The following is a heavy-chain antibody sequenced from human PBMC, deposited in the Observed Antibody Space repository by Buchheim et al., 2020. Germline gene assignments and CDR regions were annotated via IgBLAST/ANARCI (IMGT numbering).Heavy chain of an antibody. Sequence: EVQLVESGGGLVQPRGSLRLSCAASGFTFSSYWMSWVRQAPGKGLEWVANIKQDGSEKYYVDSVKGRFTISRDNAKNSLYLQMNSLRAEDTAVYYCARGYCSSTSCYYYYGMDVWGQGTT. J-gene: IGHJ6*02. V-gene: IGHV3-7*03. D-gene: IGHD2-2*01. CDR1: GFTFSSYW. CDR3: ARGYCSSTSCYYYYGMDV. CDR2: IKQDGSEK.